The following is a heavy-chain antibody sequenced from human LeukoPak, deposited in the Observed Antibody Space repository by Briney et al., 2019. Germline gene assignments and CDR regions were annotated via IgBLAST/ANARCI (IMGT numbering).Heavy chain of an antibody. CDR3: ARDWERDTAMVTFRSAFDI. J-gene: IGHJ3*02. CDR1: GASISSYY. D-gene: IGHD5-18*01. CDR2: IYYSGSI. Sequence: SETLSLTCTVSGASISSYYWSWIRQPPGKGLEWIGDIYYSGSIKYNPSLKSRVTMSVDTFKNQFSLKLSSVTAADTAVYYCARDWERDTAMVTFRSAFDIWGQGTMVTVSS. V-gene: IGHV4-59*12.